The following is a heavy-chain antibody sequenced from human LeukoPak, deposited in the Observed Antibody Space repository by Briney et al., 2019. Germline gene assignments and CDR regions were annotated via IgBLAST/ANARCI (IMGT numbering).Heavy chain of an antibody. Sequence: PSETLSLTCAVSGGSISSSNWWSWVRQPPGKGLEWIGEIYHSGSTNYNPSLKSRVTISVDKSKNQFSLKLSSVTAADTAVYYCARGDKYCSSTSCALGVWGKGTTVTVSS. CDR2: IYHSGST. CDR1: GGSISSSNW. CDR3: ARGDKYCSSTSCALGV. V-gene: IGHV4-4*02. D-gene: IGHD2-2*01. J-gene: IGHJ6*04.